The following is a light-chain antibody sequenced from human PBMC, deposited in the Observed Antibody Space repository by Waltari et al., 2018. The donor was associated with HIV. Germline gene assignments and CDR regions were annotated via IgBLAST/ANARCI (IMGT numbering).Light chain of an antibody. CDR2: WAS. CDR3: QQYYLVPYT. J-gene: IGKJ2*01. CDR1: QRLFYGSNNKNY. Sequence: DVVMTQSPDSLTVSVGERATLNCKSSQRLFYGSNNKNYLAWYQQRPGHRPKLLIYWASTRQSGVPDRFSGSGSGTDFSLTISSLQAEDVAVYYCQQYYLVPYTFGQGTKLEIK. V-gene: IGKV4-1*01.